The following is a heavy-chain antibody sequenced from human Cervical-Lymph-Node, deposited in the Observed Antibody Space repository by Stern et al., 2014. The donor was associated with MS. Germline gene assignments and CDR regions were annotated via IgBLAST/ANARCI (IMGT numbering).Heavy chain of an antibody. CDR2: IWYDGSNR. CDR1: GFTFSSSG. D-gene: IGHD4-23*01. J-gene: IGHJ1*01. Sequence: MQLVESGGGVVQPGRSLRLSCAASGFTFSSSGMHWVRQAPGKGLEWLAIIWYDGSNRYYADSVKGRFTIPRDNSKNTLYVQMNSLRAEDTAVYYCAREGGNTAEYFQHWGQGTLVTVSS. CDR3: AREGGNTAEYFQH. V-gene: IGHV3-33*01.